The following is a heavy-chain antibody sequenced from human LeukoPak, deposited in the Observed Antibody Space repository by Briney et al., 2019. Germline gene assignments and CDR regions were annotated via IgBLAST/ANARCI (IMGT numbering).Heavy chain of an antibody. CDR3: ARDDAFRGVGMDV. Sequence: GGSLRLSCAASGFTFSSYWMHWVRQVPGKGLVWVSRLNTDGSSTSYADSVKGRFTISRDNARNTLYLQMNSLRAEDTAVYYCARDDAFRGVGMDVWGQGTTVTASS. CDR2: LNTDGSST. CDR1: GFTFSSYW. D-gene: IGHD3-16*01. V-gene: IGHV3-74*01. J-gene: IGHJ6*02.